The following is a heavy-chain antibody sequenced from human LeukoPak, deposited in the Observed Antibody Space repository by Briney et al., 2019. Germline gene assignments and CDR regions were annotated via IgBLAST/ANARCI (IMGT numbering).Heavy chain of an antibody. CDR1: GGSFSGYY. CDR3: VRHGGYNFDY. Sequence: SETLSLTCAVYGGSFSGYYWSWIRQPPGKGLEWIGEINHSGSTNYNPSLKSRVTISVDTSKNQFSLKLSSVTAADTAVYYCVRHGGYNFDYWGQGTLVAVSS. CDR2: INHSGST. D-gene: IGHD3-16*01. J-gene: IGHJ4*02. V-gene: IGHV4-34*01.